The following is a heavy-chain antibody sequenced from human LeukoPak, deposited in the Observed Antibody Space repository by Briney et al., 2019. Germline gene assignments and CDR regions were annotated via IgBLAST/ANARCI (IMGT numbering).Heavy chain of an antibody. CDR2: INHSGST. Sequence: SETLSLTCAVYGGSFSGYYWSWIRQPPGKGLEWIGEINHSGSTNHNPSLKSRVTISVDTSKNQFSLKLSSVTAADTAVYYCARGRITMVRGVIKVYYFDYWGQGTLVTVSS. V-gene: IGHV4-34*01. J-gene: IGHJ4*02. D-gene: IGHD3-10*01. CDR3: ARGRITMVRGVIKVYYFDY. CDR1: GGSFSGYY.